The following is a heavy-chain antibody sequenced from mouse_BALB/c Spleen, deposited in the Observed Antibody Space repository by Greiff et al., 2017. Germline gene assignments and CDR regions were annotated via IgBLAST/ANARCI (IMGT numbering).Heavy chain of an antibody. CDR3: ALYYDYDGFAY. CDR1: GYSITSDYA. J-gene: IGHJ3*01. CDR2: ISYSGST. V-gene: IGHV3-2*02. D-gene: IGHD2-4*01. Sequence: VQLKESGPGLVKPSQSLSLTCTVTGYSITSDYAWNWIRQFPGNKLEWMGYISYSGSTSYNPSLKSRISITRDTSKNQFFLQLNSVTTEDTATYYCALYYDYDGFAYWGQGTLVTVSA.